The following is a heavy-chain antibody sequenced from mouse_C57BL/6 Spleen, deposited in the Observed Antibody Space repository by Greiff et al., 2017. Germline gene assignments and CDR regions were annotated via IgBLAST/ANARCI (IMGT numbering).Heavy chain of an antibody. V-gene: IGHV5-4*01. J-gene: IGHJ2*01. D-gene: IGHD1-1*01. CDR2: ISDDGSYT. CDR3: ARGGYGSIYDY. Sequence: EVQRVESGGGLVKPGGSLKLSCAVSGFTFSSYAMSWVRQTPEKRLEWVATISDDGSYTYYPDNVKGRFTISRDNAKNNLYQQMDHLKSEDATMYYCARGGYGSIYDYWGQGTTRTGSS. CDR1: GFTFSSYA.